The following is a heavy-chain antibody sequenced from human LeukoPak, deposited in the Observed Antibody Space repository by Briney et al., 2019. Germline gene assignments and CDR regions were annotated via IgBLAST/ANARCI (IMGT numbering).Heavy chain of an antibody. J-gene: IGHJ4*02. CDR2: ISGSGGST. Sequence: QSGGSLRLSCAASGFTFSSYGMSWVRQAPGKGLELVSAISGSGGSTYYADSVKGRFTISRDNSKNTLYLQMNSLRAEDTAVYYCAKDPSSVIVVVSVWGQGTLVTVSS. D-gene: IGHD3-22*01. CDR1: GFTFSSYG. V-gene: IGHV3-23*01. CDR3: AKDPSSVIVVVSV.